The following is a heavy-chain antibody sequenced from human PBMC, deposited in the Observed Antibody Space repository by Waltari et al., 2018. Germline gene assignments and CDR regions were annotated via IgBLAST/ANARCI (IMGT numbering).Heavy chain of an antibody. J-gene: IGHJ4*02. D-gene: IGHD2-2*01. CDR2: QNPNTGSQ. Sequence: QVQLVQSGAEVKQPGASVKVSCKASGYTFTGYFMHWVRQALGQGLEWMGRQNPNTGSQNNEQKFPGRVTNPTGTSISAAYREVSRLTSDDTAIYYCAMIRVVPAGPTDDYWGQGTLVTVSS. CDR3: AMIRVVPAGPTDDY. V-gene: IGHV1-2*06. CDR1: GYTFTGYF.